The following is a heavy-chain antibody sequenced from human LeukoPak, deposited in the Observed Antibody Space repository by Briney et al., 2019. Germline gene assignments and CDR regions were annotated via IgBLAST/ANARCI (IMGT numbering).Heavy chain of an antibody. CDR1: GYTFTSYY. CDR2: MNPNSGNT. D-gene: IGHD6-13*01. CDR3: ARGAAAAGDY. Sequence: VASVKVSCKASGYTFTSYYMHWVRQATGQGLEWMGWMNPNSGNTGYAQKFQGRVTMTRNTSISTAYMELSSLRSEDTAVYYCARGAAAAGDYWGQGTLVTVSS. V-gene: IGHV1-8*02. J-gene: IGHJ4*02.